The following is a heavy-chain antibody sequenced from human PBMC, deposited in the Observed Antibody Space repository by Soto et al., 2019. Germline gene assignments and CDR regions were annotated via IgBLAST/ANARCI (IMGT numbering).Heavy chain of an antibody. V-gene: IGHV1-3*01. CDR3: ARGGSIVRYFDWTLDY. Sequence: QVQLVQSGAEVKKPGASVKVSCKASGYTFTNYAMHWVRQAPGQRLEWMGWINAGNDYTKYSQNFQGRLTITRDTPASTTNMELSGLKSENTAVYDCARGGSIVRYFDWTLDYWGQGTLVTVSS. CDR2: INAGNDYT. CDR1: GYTFTNYA. J-gene: IGHJ4*02. D-gene: IGHD3-9*01.